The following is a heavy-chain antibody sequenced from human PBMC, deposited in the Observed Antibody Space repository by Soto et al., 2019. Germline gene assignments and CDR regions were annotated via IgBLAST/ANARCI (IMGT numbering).Heavy chain of an antibody. J-gene: IGHJ6*02. D-gene: IGHD1-1*01. Sequence: GASVKVSCKASGYTFTSYGISWVRQAPGQGLEWMGWIRAYNGNTNYAQKLQGRVTMTTDTSTSTAYMELRSLRSDDTAVYYCARDRLSSTGTGFYYYYGMDVWGQGTTVTVSS. CDR1: GYTFTSYG. V-gene: IGHV1-18*04. CDR3: ARDRLSSTGTGFYYYYGMDV. CDR2: IRAYNGNT.